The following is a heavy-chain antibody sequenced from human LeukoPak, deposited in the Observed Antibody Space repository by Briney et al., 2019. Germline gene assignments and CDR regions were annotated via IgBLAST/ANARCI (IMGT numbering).Heavy chain of an antibody. CDR3: ARERGLGGVAPWIDY. J-gene: IGHJ4*02. CDR1: GGSISSSSYH. Sequence: PSETLSLTCTVSGGSISSSSYHWGWIRQPPGKSLEWIGTISYSGTTHYNPSLKSRVTISVDTSKNQYSLRMISVTAADTSVYYCARERGLGGVAPWIDYWGQGTLVTVSS. V-gene: IGHV4-39*02. D-gene: IGHD2-15*01. CDR2: ISYSGTT.